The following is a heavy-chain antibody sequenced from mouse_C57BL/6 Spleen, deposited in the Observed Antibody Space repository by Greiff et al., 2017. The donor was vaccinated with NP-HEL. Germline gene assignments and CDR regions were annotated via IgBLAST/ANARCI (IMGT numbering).Heavy chain of an antibody. CDR1: GYTFTSYD. V-gene: IGHV1-85*01. CDR2: IYPRDGST. CDR3: AETGRFAY. D-gene: IGHD4-1*01. J-gene: IGHJ3*01. Sequence: VKLQESGPELVKPGASVKLSCKASGYTFTSYDINWVKQRPGQGLEWIGWIYPRDGSTKYNEKFKGKATLTVDTSSSTAYMELHSLTSEDSAVYFCAETGRFAYWGQGTLVTVSA.